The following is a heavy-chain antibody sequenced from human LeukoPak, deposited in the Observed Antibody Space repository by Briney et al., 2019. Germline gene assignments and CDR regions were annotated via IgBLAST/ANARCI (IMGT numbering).Heavy chain of an antibody. CDR3: ARVRRTYYDFWSGPSDAFDI. Sequence: PSETLSLTCTVSGGSISSSSYYWGWIRQPPGKGLEWIGSIYYSGSTYYNPSLKSRVTISVDTSKNQFSLKLSSVTAADTAVYYCARVRRTYYDFWSGPSDAFDIWGQGTMVTVSS. D-gene: IGHD3-3*01. CDR2: IYYSGST. V-gene: IGHV4-39*01. J-gene: IGHJ3*02. CDR1: GGSISSSSYY.